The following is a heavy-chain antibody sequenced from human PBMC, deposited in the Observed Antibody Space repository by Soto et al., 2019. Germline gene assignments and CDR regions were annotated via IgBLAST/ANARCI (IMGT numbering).Heavy chain of an antibody. Sequence: KQSPTLSLTCAISGDSVSSNSAAWNWIRQSPSRGLEWLGRTYYRSKWYNDYAVSVKSRITINPDTSKNQFSLQLNSVTPEDTAVYYCARDWCFSSSSGCYFDYWGQGTLVTVSS. CDR2: TYYRSKWYN. CDR3: ARDWCFSSSSGCYFDY. V-gene: IGHV6-1*01. D-gene: IGHD6-6*01. J-gene: IGHJ4*02. CDR1: GDSVSSNSAA.